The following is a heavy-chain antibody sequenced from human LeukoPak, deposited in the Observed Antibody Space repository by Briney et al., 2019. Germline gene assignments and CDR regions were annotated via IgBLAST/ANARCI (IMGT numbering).Heavy chain of an antibody. J-gene: IGHJ4*02. D-gene: IGHD2-2*01. Sequence: ASVKVSCKASGYTFTGYYMHWVRQAPGQGLEWMGWINPNSGGTNYAQKFQGRVTMTRDTSISTAYMELSRLRSDDTAVYYCARHVVRGYCSSTSCYGEFDYWGQGTLVTVSS. V-gene: IGHV1-2*02. CDR3: ARHVVRGYCSSTSCYGEFDY. CDR2: INPNSGGT. CDR1: GYTFTGYY.